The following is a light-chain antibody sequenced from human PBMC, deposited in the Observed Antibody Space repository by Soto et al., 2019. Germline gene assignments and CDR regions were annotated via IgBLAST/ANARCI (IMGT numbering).Light chain of an antibody. V-gene: IGLV2-11*01. CDR3: CSYAGSFTLL. CDR1: SSDVGRYNY. J-gene: IGLJ2*01. CDR2: DVS. Sequence: QSVLTQPRSVSGSPGQSVTISCTGTSSDVGRYNYVSWYQQHPGKAPQLMIYDVSKRPSGVPDRFSASKSGNTASLTISGLQAEDEADYYCCSYAGSFTLLFGGGTKVTVL.